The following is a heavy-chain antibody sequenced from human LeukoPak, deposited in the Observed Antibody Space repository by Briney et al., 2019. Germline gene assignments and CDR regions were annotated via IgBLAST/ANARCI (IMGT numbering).Heavy chain of an antibody. CDR1: GYTFTSYG. CDR3: ARGSAQIAVAGGEDAFDI. J-gene: IGHJ3*02. CDR2: ISAYNGNT. D-gene: IGHD6-19*01. V-gene: IGHV1-18*04. Sequence: ASVKVSCNASGYTFTSYGISWVRQAPGQGLEWMGWISAYNGNTNYAQKLQGRVTMTTDTSTSTAYMELRSLRSDDTAVYYCARGSAQIAVAGGEDAFDIWGQGTMVTVSS.